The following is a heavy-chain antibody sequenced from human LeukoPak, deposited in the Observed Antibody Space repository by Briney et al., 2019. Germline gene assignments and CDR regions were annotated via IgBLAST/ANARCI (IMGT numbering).Heavy chain of an antibody. V-gene: IGHV4-39*01. Sequence: ETLSLTCTVSGGSISSSSYYWGWIRQPPGKGLEWIGSIYYSGSTYYNPSLKSRVTISVDTSKNQFSLKLSSVTAADTAVYYCARLRWPDAFDIWGQGTMVTVSS. D-gene: IGHD5-24*01. CDR3: ARLRWPDAFDI. CDR1: GGSISSSSYY. J-gene: IGHJ3*02. CDR2: IYYSGST.